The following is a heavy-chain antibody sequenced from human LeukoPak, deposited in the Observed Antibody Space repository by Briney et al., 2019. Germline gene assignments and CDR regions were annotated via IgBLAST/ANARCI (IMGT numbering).Heavy chain of an antibody. CDR3: ARNILPHAYSGYELTEDYYYYGMDV. CDR1: GYTFTSYG. D-gene: IGHD5-12*01. J-gene: IGHJ6*02. Sequence: GASVKVSCKASGYTFTSYGISWVRQATGQGLEWMGWMNPNSGNTGYAQKFQGRVTMTRNTSISTAYMELSSLRSEDTAVYYCARNILPHAYSGYELTEDYYYYGMDVWGQGTTVTVSS. V-gene: IGHV1-8*02. CDR2: MNPNSGNT.